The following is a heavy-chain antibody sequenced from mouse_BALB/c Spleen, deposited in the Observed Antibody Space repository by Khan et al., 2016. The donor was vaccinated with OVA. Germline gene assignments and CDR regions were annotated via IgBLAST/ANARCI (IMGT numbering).Heavy chain of an antibody. CDR3: ARFYDPYYAMDY. V-gene: IGHV2-9*02. Sequence: QVQLQQSGPGLVAPSQSLSITCTVSGFSLTSYGVNWVRQPPGKGLEWLGVIWAGGSTNYNSALMSRLSLSKDNSKSQVFLKMNSRQTDDTAMYYCARFYDPYYAMDYWGQGTSVTVSS. D-gene: IGHD2-3*01. CDR1: GFSLTSYG. CDR2: IWAGGST. J-gene: IGHJ4*01.